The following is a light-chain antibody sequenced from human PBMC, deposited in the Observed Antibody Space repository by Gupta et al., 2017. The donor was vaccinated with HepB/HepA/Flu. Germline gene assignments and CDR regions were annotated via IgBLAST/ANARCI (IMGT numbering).Light chain of an antibody. CDR3: SSYTSSSTLV. Sequence: SALTQPASVSGPPGPSITISCTGTSSDVGGYNYVSWYQQHPGKAPKLMIFDVSNRPSGVATRFSGSKSGNTASLTISELQDEDEADYYCSSYTSSSTLVFGGGTKLTVL. J-gene: IGLJ3*02. V-gene: IGLV2-14*03. CDR2: DVS. CDR1: SSDVGGYNY.